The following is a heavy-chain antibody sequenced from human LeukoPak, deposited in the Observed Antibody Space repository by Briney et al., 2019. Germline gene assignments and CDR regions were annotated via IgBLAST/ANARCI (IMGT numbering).Heavy chain of an antibody. Sequence: ASVKVSCKASGYTFISYTLHWVRQAPGQRLEWMGWINAGNGNTKYSQKFQGRVTFTRDTSASTAYMELSSLRSEDTAMYYCARDQAAAGDYWGQGTLVTVSS. CDR1: GYTFISYT. J-gene: IGHJ4*02. V-gene: IGHV1-3*01. CDR3: ARDQAAAGDY. D-gene: IGHD6-13*01. CDR2: INAGNGNT.